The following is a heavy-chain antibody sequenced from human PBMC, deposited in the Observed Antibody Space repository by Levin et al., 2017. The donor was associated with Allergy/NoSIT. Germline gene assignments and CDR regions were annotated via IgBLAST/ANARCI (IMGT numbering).Heavy chain of an antibody. CDR3: SGFCTSAGGSGKYDYGMDV. CDR1: GASIKSNQYY. D-gene: IGHD2-8*02. V-gene: IGHV4-39*01. J-gene: IGHJ6*02. Sequence: PSETLSLTCTVSGASIKSNQYYWGWIRQSPGKGLEWMGSIYFSGSTYYNPSLQNRITMSADMSKNLFSLSLRSVAAADTGIYYCSGFCTSAGGSGKYDYGMDVWGHGTAVTVSS. CDR2: IYFSGST.